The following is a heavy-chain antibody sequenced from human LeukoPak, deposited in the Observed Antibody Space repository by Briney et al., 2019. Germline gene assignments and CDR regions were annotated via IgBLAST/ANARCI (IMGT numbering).Heavy chain of an antibody. D-gene: IGHD3-9*01. J-gene: IGHJ5*02. CDR1: GYTFTGYY. CDR3: ARDRYDILTGYYSSTRNWFDP. Sequence: ASVKVSCMASGYTFTGYYMHWVRQAPGQGLEWMGWINPNSGGTNYAQKFQGRVTMTRDTSISTAYMELSRLRSDDTAVYYCARDRYDILTGYYSSTRNWFDPWGQGTLVTVSS. V-gene: IGHV1-2*02. CDR2: INPNSGGT.